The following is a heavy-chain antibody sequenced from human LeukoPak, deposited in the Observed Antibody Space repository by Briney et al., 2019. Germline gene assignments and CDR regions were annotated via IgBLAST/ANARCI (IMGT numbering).Heavy chain of an antibody. J-gene: IGHJ4*02. Sequence: GGSLRVSCAASGFILDTFSMNWVRQAPGKGLEWVSSMSSSGSYIHYADSVKGRFTISRDIGKKSLYLQMNSLRAEDTAVYFCARTDDFGSRYSAYWGQGTLVTVSS. CDR2: MSSSGSYI. CDR1: GFILDTFS. D-gene: IGHD3-3*01. V-gene: IGHV3-21*01. CDR3: ARTDDFGSRYSAY.